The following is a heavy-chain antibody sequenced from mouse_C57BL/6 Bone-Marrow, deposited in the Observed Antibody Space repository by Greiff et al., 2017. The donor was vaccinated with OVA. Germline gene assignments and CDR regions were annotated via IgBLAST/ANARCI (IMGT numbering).Heavy chain of an antibody. J-gene: IGHJ2*01. V-gene: IGHV1-69*01. Sequence: QVQLQQPGAELVMPGASVKLSCKASGYTFTSYWMHWVKQRPGQGLEWIGETDPSDSYTNYNQKFKGKSTLTVDKSSSTAYMQLSSLTSEDSAVYYCARRGLYYFDYWGQGTTLTVSS. CDR1: GYTFTSYW. D-gene: IGHD3-2*02. CDR2: TDPSDSYT. CDR3: ARRGLYYFDY.